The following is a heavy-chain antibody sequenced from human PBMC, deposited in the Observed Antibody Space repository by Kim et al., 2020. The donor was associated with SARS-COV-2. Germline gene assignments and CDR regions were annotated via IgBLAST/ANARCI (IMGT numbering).Heavy chain of an antibody. V-gene: IGHV4-59*13. D-gene: IGHD6-13*01. J-gene: IGHJ5*02. CDR1: GGSISSYY. CDR2: IYYSGST. CDR3: ARAGYSSSWYWFDP. Sequence: SETLSLTCTVSGGSISSYYWSWIRQPPGKGLEWIGYIYYSGSTNYNPSLKSRVTISVDTSKNQFSLKLSAVTAADTAVYYCARAGYSSSWYWFDPWGQGTLVTVSS.